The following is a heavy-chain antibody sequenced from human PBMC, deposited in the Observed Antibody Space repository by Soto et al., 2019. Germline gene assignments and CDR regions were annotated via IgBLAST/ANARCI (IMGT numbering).Heavy chain of an antibody. CDR1: DYTFTNYG. CDR3: ARAGSGSSGHFQH. V-gene: IGHV1-18*01. D-gene: IGHD6-6*01. CDR2: ISAYNGNT. Sequence: ASVKVSCKASDYTFTNYGISWVRQAPGQGLEWMGWISAYNGNTNYAQKFQGRVTMTTDTSTSTAYMDLRSLRFDDTAVYYCARAGSGSSGHFQHWGQGTLVTVSS. J-gene: IGHJ1*01.